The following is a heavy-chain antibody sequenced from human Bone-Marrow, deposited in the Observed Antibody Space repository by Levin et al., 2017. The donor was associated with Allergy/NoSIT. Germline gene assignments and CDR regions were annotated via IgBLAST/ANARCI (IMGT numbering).Heavy chain of an antibody. CDR1: GYTFTSYG. V-gene: IGHV1-18*01. CDR2: ISTYNGNT. J-gene: IGHJ4*02. Sequence: ASVKVSCKTSGYTFTSYGISWMRQAPGQGLEWMGWISTYNGNTNYAQKFQGRVTMSTATSTSTAYMELRSLRSDDTAVYYCAARSGSYPYYFDYWGQGTLVTVSS. CDR3: AARSGSYPYYFDY. D-gene: IGHD1-26*01.